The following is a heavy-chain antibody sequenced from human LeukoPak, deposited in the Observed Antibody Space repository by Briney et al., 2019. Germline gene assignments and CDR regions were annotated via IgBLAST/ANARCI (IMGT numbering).Heavy chain of an antibody. D-gene: IGHD5-24*01. CDR2: IYYSGST. J-gene: IGHJ4*02. CDR1: GGSISSYY. V-gene: IGHV4-59*01. Sequence: SETLSLTCTVSGGSISSYYWSWIRQPPGKGLEWIGYIYYSGSTNYNPSLKSRVTISVDTSKNQFSLKLSSVTAADTAVYYCARDHGDGYNYLDYWGQGTLVTVSS. CDR3: ARDHGDGYNYLDY.